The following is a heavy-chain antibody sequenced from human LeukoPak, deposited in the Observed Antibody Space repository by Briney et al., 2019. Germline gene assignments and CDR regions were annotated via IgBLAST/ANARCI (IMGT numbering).Heavy chain of an antibody. CDR2: INPNSGGT. CDR1: GYTFTGYY. J-gene: IGHJ4*02. Sequence: ASVKVSCKASGYTFTGYYMHWVRQAPGQGLEWMGWINPNSGGTNYAQKFQGRVTMTRDTSISTAYMELSRLRSDDTAVYYCARARYCSGGSCYSGSYFDYWGQGTLVTVSS. V-gene: IGHV1-2*02. D-gene: IGHD2-15*01. CDR3: ARARYCSGGSCYSGSYFDY.